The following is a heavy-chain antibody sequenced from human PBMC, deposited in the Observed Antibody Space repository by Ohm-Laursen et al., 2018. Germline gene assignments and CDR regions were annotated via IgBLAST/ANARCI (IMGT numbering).Heavy chain of an antibody. Sequence: ATVKVSCKPSGYTFTSYDINWVRQATGQGLEWMGWMNPNSGSTGYAQKFQGRVTMTRNTSISTAYMELSSLRSDDTAVYYCARDFEWATDVWGQGTLVTVSS. CDR2: MNPNSGST. CDR3: ARDFEWATDV. V-gene: IGHV1-8*01. CDR1: GYTFTSYD. J-gene: IGHJ6*02. D-gene: IGHD3-9*01.